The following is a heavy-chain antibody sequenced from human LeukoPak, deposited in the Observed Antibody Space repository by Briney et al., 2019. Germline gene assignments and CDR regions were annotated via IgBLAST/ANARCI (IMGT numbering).Heavy chain of an antibody. D-gene: IGHD5-12*01. CDR2: ISPTGGST. CDR1: GYTFTNNW. CDR3: ARAGYSGSDFSV. V-gene: IGHV1-46*01. J-gene: IGHJ6*04. Sequence: GASVKVSCKAFGYTFTNNWMHWVRQAPGQGPEWMGLISPTGGSTAYAQKFQGRVTLTRDMSTSTDYLELSSLRSEDTAVYYCARAGYSGSDFSVWGKGSTVTVSS.